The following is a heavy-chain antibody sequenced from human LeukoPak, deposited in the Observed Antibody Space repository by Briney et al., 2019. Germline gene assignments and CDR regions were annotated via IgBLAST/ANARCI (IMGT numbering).Heavy chain of an antibody. CDR3: AGGGYVANWFDP. CDR1: GGSVSSGSYS. Sequence: PSETLSLTCTVSGGSVSSGSYSWSWIRQPPGKGLEWVGYIHYTGSTNYNPSLKSRVTISVDTSKNQFSLKLSSVTAADTAVFFCAGGGYVANWFDPWGQGTLVTVSS. V-gene: IGHV4-61*01. J-gene: IGHJ5*02. CDR2: IHYTGST. D-gene: IGHD5-12*01.